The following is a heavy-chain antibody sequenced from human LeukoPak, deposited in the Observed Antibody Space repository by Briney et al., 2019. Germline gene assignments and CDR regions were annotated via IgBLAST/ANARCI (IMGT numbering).Heavy chain of an antibody. J-gene: IGHJ4*02. CDR3: ARDIGGSGSTYNDY. D-gene: IGHD3-10*01. CDR1: GGTFSSYA. V-gene: IGHV1-69*13. CDR2: IIPIFGTA. Sequence: ASVKVSCKASGGTFSSYAISWVRRAPGQGLEWMGGIIPIFGTANYAQKFQGRVTITADESTSTAYMELSSLRSEDTAVYYCARDIGGSGSTYNDYWGQGTLVTVSS.